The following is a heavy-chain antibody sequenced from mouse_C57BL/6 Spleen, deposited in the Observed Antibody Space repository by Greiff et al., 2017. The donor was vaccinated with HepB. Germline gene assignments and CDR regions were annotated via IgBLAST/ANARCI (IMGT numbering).Heavy chain of an antibody. J-gene: IGHJ3*01. D-gene: IGHD2-4*01. V-gene: IGHV1-81*01. CDR2: IYTRSGNT. CDR1: GYTFTSYG. Sequence: QVQLQQSGAELARPGASVKLSCKASGYTFTSYGISWVKQRTGQGLEWIGEIYTRSGNTYYNEKFKGKATLTADKSTSKAYMEIRSLTSEDSAVYICARSESDYYYDWFAYWGHGTLVTVSA. CDR3: ARSESDYYYDWFAY.